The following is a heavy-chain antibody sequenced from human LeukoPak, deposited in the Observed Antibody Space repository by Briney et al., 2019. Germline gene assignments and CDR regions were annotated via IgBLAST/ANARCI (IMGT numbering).Heavy chain of an antibody. Sequence: GGSLRLSCAASGFTVSSNYMSWVRQAPGKGLEWVSSISESGGITDYADSVKGRFTISRENSKNTLYLQMNSLRAEDTAVYYCARQWLVNGWGQGTLVTVSS. V-gene: IGHV3-23*01. CDR2: ISESGGIT. J-gene: IGHJ4*02. CDR1: GFTVSSNY. CDR3: ARQWLVNG. D-gene: IGHD6-19*01.